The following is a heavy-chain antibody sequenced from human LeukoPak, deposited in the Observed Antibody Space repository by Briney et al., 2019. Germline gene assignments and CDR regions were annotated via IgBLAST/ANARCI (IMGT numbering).Heavy chain of an antibody. Sequence: ASVKVSCKASGGTFSSYAISWVRQAPGQGLEWMGGIIPIFGTANYAQKFQGRVTITADESTSTAYMELSSLRSEDTAVYYCARAGGMTTVTTYYFDYWGQGTLVTVSS. J-gene: IGHJ4*02. CDR3: ARAGGMTTVTTYYFDY. CDR2: IIPIFGTA. CDR1: GGTFSSYA. V-gene: IGHV1-69*13. D-gene: IGHD4-17*01.